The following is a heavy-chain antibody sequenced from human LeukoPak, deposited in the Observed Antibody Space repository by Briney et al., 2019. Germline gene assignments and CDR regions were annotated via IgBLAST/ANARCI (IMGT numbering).Heavy chain of an antibody. J-gene: IGHJ5*02. CDR1: GYTFTSYG. D-gene: IGHD3-22*01. Sequence: ASVKVSCKASGYTFTSYGISWVRQAPGQGLEWMGWSSAYNGNTNYAQKLQGRVTMTTDTSTSTAYMELRSLRSDDTAVYYCARQGYYYDSSGYYLFDPWGQGTLVTVSS. CDR2: SSAYNGNT. V-gene: IGHV1-18*01. CDR3: ARQGYYYDSSGYYLFDP.